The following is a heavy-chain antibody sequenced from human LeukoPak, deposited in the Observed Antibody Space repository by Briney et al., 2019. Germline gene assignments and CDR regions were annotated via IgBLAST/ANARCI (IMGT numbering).Heavy chain of an antibody. J-gene: IGHJ4*02. CDR3: ARVNRRGGSHFDY. CDR1: AYTFTGNY. D-gene: IGHD1-26*01. Sequence: ASLKFSFSASAYTFTGNYMHWVRQAPGQGLECSRGINPNSGGTNYAQKFQGRVTMTRDTSISTAYMELSRLRSDDTAVYYCARVNRRGGSHFDYWGQGTLVTVSS. CDR2: INPNSGGT. V-gene: IGHV1-2*02.